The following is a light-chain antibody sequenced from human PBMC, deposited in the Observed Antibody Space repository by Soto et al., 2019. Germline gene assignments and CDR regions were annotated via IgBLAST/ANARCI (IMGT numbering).Light chain of an antibody. CDR3: ASGDDSASGRTGV. CDR1: SSNIGSNN. V-gene: IGLV1-47*01. J-gene: IGLJ3*02. CDR2: REN. Sequence: QSVLTQPPSVSGTPGQRGTIACSGSSSNIGSNNVYWYQQLPGTAPKFLIYRENKRPSGVPDRFSAAKSGTSASLVISGLRSGDEADYYCASGDDSASGRTGVFGGGTKLTVL.